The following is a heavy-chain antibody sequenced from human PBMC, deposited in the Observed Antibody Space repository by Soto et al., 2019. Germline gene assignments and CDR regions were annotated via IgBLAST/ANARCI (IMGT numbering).Heavy chain of an antibody. CDR2: ISGSGGST. CDR1: GFTFSSYA. Sequence: GGSLRLSCAASGFTFSSYAMSWVRQAPGKGLEWVSAISGSGGSTYYADSVKGRFTISRDNSKNTLYLQMNSLRAEDTAVYYCAKVFRGRLEAHRDSGFDYWGQGTLVTVSS. D-gene: IGHD1-26*01. J-gene: IGHJ4*02. V-gene: IGHV3-23*01. CDR3: AKVFRGRLEAHRDSGFDY.